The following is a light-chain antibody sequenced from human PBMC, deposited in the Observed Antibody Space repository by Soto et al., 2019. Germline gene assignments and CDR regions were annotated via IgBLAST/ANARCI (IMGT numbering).Light chain of an antibody. Sequence: DIQKTQSPSSLSASVGDRVTITCRASESISRHLNWYQQKPGKAPKLLIYAASSLQNGVPSRFSGSGSGTDFNLTISNLQPEDFATYYCQQSYSTPSITFGQGTRLEIK. V-gene: IGKV1-39*01. CDR1: ESISRH. J-gene: IGKJ5*01. CDR3: QQSYSTPSIT. CDR2: AAS.